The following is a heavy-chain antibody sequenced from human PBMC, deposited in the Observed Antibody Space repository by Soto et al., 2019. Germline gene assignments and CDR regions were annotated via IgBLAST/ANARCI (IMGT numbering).Heavy chain of an antibody. D-gene: IGHD3-10*01. V-gene: IGHV5-51*03. CDR3: AITDYGSGTFDS. J-gene: IGHJ4*02. CDR2: IYPGDSDV. Sequence: DVQLVRSGAEVKKPGESLRISCKGSGYDFSAYWINWVRQMPGKGLEWMGTIYPGDSDVRYSPSFQGKVTISVDKSISIAYLQWSSLKAADTAVYYCAITDYGSGTFDSWGQGTLVTVSS. CDR1: GYDFSAYW.